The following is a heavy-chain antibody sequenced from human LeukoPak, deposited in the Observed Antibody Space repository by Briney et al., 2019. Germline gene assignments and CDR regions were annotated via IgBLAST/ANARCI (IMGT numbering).Heavy chain of an antibody. Sequence: PSETLSLTCTVSGGSISSSSYYWGWIRQPPGKGLEWIGSIYYSGSTYYNPSLKSRVTISVDTFKNHFSLKLSSVTAADTAVYYCARHRYYYRSGSYYGAPYYMDVWGKGTTVTISS. CDR3: ARHRYYYRSGSYYGAPYYMDV. V-gene: IGHV4-39*01. D-gene: IGHD3-10*01. CDR1: GGSISSSSYY. CDR2: IYYSGST. J-gene: IGHJ6*03.